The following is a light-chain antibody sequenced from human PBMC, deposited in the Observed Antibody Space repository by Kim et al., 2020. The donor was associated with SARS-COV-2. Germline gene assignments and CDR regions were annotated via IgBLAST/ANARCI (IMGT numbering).Light chain of an antibody. V-gene: IGLV2-14*03. J-gene: IGLJ3*02. Sequence: GQSITLTWTGTSSDVGGYNYVSWYQQHPGKAPKLMIYDVSNRPSGVSNRFSGSKSGNTASLTISGLQAEDEADYYCSSYTSSSTRVFGGGTQLTVL. CDR3: SSYTSSSTRV. CDR1: SSDVGGYNY. CDR2: DVS.